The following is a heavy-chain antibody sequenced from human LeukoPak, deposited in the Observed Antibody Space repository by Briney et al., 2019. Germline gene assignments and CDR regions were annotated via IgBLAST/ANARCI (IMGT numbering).Heavy chain of an antibody. CDR2: IYYSGTT. Sequence: SGTLSLTCTVSGGSISSYYWSWIRQPPGKGLEWIGYIYYSGTTNYNPSLKSRVTISVDTSKNQFSLKLSSVTAADTAVYYCARVPDGGIFDYWGQGTLVTVSS. V-gene: IGHV4-59*01. J-gene: IGHJ4*02. CDR1: GGSISSYY. D-gene: IGHD4-23*01. CDR3: ARVPDGGIFDY.